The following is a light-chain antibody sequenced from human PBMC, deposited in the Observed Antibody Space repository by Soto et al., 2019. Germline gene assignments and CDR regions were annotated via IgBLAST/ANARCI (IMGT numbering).Light chain of an antibody. CDR2: DVS. Sequence: DIQMTQSPSTLSGSVGDRVTITCRASQTISCWLALYQQKPVKVSKILIYDVSSLENVVASWFRGSGSGTEFTLTISSLQPDDFATYYCQQYNSYSRTFGQG. CDR3: QQYNSYSRT. CDR1: QTISCW. V-gene: IGKV1-5*01. J-gene: IGKJ1*01.